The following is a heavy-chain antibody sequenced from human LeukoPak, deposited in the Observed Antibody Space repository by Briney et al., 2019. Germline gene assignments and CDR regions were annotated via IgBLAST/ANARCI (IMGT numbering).Heavy chain of an antibody. V-gene: IGHV3-48*01. Sequence: QPGGSLRLSCAASGFTFSSYSMKWVRQAPGEGLEWVSHISTSSSTIYYADSVKGRFTISRDNSKNTLYLQMNSLRAEDTAVYYCAKDRTFRGAAWYYFDYWGQGTLVTVSS. J-gene: IGHJ4*02. CDR2: ISTSSSTI. CDR3: AKDRTFRGAAWYYFDY. D-gene: IGHD2-8*01. CDR1: GFTFSSYS.